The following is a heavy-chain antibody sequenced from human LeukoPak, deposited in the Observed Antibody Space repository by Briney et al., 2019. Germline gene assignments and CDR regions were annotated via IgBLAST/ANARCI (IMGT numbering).Heavy chain of an antibody. D-gene: IGHD3-22*01. Sequence: SETLSLTCGVYGGSFSGYYWSWIRQPPGKGLECLGEINHRGTTNYNPSLKSRVTISVDPSKNQFSLKLSSVTAADTAVYYCARHGPYDSSGYYPPYHYYYMDVWGKGTTVTISS. CDR1: GGSFSGYY. CDR2: INHRGTT. V-gene: IGHV4-34*01. J-gene: IGHJ6*03. CDR3: ARHGPYDSSGYYPPYHYYYMDV.